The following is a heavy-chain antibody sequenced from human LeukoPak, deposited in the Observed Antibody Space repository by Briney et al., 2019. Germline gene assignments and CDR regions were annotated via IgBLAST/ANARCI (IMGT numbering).Heavy chain of an antibody. V-gene: IGHV3-7*01. CDR3: ARDPSRQAGYSSSWVDY. Sequence: GGSLRLSCVASGFTFSDYWMSWVRQAPGKGLEWVANIKQDGSEKSYVDSVRGRFTISRDNAKNSLFLQMNSLRAEDTAVYFCARDPSRQAGYSSSWVDYWGQGTLVTASS. CDR1: GFTFSDYW. J-gene: IGHJ4*02. CDR2: IKQDGSEK. D-gene: IGHD6-13*01.